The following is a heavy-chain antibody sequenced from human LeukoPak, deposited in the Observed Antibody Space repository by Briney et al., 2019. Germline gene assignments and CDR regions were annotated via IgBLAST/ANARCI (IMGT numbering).Heavy chain of an antibody. CDR2: INAGNGNI. J-gene: IGHJ5*02. V-gene: IGHV1-3*01. CDR3: VRGAPIRVTGAATFDP. Sequence: VASVKVSCKTSGYTFTTYAIHWVRQAPGQRLEWMGWINAGNGNIKYSQKFQGRVTITRDTSASTAYMELSSLRSEDTAVYYCVRGAPIRVTGAATFDPWGQGTLVTVSS. D-gene: IGHD6-19*01. CDR1: GYTFTTYA.